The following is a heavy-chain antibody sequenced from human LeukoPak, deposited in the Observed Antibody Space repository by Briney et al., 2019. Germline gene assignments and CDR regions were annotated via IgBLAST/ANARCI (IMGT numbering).Heavy chain of an antibody. CDR2: IKSNADGGTT. CDR1: GFTFSKER. V-gene: IGHV3-15*01. D-gene: IGHD3-22*01. J-gene: IGHJ4*02. CDR3: STYRWQYDSSGYDY. Sequence: GGSLRLFCAASGFTFSKERMSWLRHATVKGLEGLGRIKSNADGGTTDYAAPVQGRITISRDDSQNTLYLQLDSLKAEDTAVYYCSTYRWQYDSSGYDYWGQGTLVAVSS.